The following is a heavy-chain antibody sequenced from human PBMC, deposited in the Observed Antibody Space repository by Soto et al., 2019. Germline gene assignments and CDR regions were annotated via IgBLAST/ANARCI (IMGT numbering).Heavy chain of an antibody. CDR1: GGTISSYY. J-gene: IGHJ4*02. CDR3: ATRTLYLDY. V-gene: IGHV4-4*07. CDR2: INTRGST. Sequence: SETLSHTCTVSGGTISSYYWSWIRQPAVKGLEWIGRINTRGSTHYNPSLKRRVTMSVNTSNNQFYLKLSSVTAADTAVYYCATRTLYLDYWGQGTLVSVSS.